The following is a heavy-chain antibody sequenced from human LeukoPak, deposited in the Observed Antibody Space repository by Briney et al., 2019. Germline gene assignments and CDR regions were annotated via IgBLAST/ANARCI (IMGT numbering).Heavy chain of an antibody. V-gene: IGHV3-53*01. CDR2: INSGGST. CDR1: GFTVSSNY. CDR3: ASNKYSSNWYDY. J-gene: IGHJ4*02. D-gene: IGHD6-13*01. Sequence: GGSLRLSCAASGFTVSSNYMSWVRQARGKGLEWVSVINSGGSTYYADSVKGRFTISRDNSKNTLYLQMNSLRAEDTAVYYCASNKYSSNWYDYWGQGTLVTVSS.